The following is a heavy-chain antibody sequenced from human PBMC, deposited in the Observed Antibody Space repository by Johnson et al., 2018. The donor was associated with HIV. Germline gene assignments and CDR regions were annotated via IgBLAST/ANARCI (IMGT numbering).Heavy chain of an antibody. Sequence: VQLVESGGGVVRPGGSLRLSCAASGFTFDDYGMSWVRQAPGKGLEWVSGLNWTGGSTRYADSVKGRFTVSRDNAKRSLYLQLSNLRAEDTALYYCATLTVRSRAFDLWGQGTLVTVSS. CDR3: ATLTVRSRAFDL. J-gene: IGHJ3*01. CDR1: GFTFDDYG. CDR2: LNWTGGST. V-gene: IGHV3-20*04. D-gene: IGHD4-17*01.